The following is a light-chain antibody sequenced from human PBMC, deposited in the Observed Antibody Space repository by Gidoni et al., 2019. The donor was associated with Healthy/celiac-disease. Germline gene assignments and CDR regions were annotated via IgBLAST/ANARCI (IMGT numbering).Light chain of an antibody. Sequence: IVLTQSPGTLTWSPGERATLSCRASQSVSSSYLAWYQQKPGQAPRLLIYGASSRPTGLPDRFSGSGSGTDFTLTISRLEPEDFAVYYCQQYGSSLMPFXQXTKVEIK. J-gene: IGKJ1*01. CDR2: GAS. CDR1: QSVSSSY. CDR3: QQYGSSLMP. V-gene: IGKV3-20*01.